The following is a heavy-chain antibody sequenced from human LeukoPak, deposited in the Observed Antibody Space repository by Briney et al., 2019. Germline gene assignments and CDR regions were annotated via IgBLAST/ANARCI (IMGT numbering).Heavy chain of an antibody. CDR3: ARGTVTAPDY. J-gene: IGHJ4*02. V-gene: IGHV3-53*01. D-gene: IGHD4-17*01. CDR1: GFSVSNNY. Sequence: GGSLKLSCAASGFSVSNNYMTWVRQAPGKGLGWVSIIYSDYSGGSTYYADSVKGRFTISRDNSKNMLYLQMNRLRAEDTAVYSCARGTVTAPDYWGQGTLVTVSS. CDR2: IYSDYSGGST.